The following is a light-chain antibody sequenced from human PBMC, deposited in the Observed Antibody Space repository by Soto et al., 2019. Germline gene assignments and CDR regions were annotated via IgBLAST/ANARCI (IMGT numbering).Light chain of an antibody. CDR2: DAS. J-gene: IGKJ2*01. CDR1: QDISIY. V-gene: IGKV1-33*01. CDR3: QQYDNLPPYT. Sequence: DIQMTLSPSSLSASVGDRVTITCQASQDISIYLNWYQQKPGKAPKLLIYDASNLETGVPSRFSGSGSGTDFTFTISSLQPEDIATYYCQQYDNLPPYTFGQGTKLEIK.